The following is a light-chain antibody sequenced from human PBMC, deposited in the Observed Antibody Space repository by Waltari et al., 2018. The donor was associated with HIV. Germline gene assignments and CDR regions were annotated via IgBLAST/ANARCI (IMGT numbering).Light chain of an antibody. V-gene: IGKV4-1*01. Sequence: DIVMTQSPDSLSVSMGESATITCKSSQSLLYSPNNKNFLAWYQQRPGQPPKLLFFWSSTRQSGVPARFSGSGSGTDFTLTISNLQAEDVAVYYCQQYFSAPRTFGPGTKVEI. J-gene: IGKJ1*01. CDR3: QQYFSAPRT. CDR2: WSS. CDR1: QSLLYSPNNKNF.